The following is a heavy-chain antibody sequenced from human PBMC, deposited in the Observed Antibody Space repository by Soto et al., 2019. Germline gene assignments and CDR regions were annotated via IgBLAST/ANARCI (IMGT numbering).Heavy chain of an antibody. J-gene: IGHJ6*02. CDR3: AKAPIVLVPAAALRGMDV. CDR2: ISYDGSNK. CDR1: GFTFSSYG. V-gene: IGHV3-30*18. D-gene: IGHD2-2*01. Sequence: PGGSLRLSCAASGFTFSSYGMHWVRQAPGKGLEWVAVISYDGSNKYYADSVKGRFTISRDNSKNTLYLQMNSLRAEDTAVYYCAKAPIVLVPAAALRGMDVWGQGTTVTV.